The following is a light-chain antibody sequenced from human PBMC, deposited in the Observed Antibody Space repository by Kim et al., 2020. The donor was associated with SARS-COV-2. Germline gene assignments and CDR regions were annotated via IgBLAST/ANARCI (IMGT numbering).Light chain of an antibody. V-gene: IGKV3-20*01. CDR3: LQYGNAPDT. J-gene: IGKJ5*01. CDR2: GAS. CDR1: QSVRGSY. Sequence: PGERATLPRRARQSVRGSYLAWYQQQKRGQAPRLLIYGASSRATGIPDRFSGSGFGTDFTLTISRLEPEDFAVYYCLQYGNAPDTFGQGTRLEIK.